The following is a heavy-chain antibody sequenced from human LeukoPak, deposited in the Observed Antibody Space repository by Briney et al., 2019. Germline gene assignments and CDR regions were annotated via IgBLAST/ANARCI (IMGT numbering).Heavy chain of an antibody. J-gene: IGHJ4*02. Sequence: ASVKVSCKPSGYTFTSYAISWLRQAPGQGLEWMGWISTYSGNTNYAQKLQGRITMTIETSTSTAYMGLGSLRSDDTAVYYCARGGSRVVTYGNFDYWGQGTLVTVSS. CDR2: ISTYSGNT. V-gene: IGHV1-18*01. CDR1: GYTFTSYA. CDR3: ARGGSRVVTYGNFDY. D-gene: IGHD2-21*02.